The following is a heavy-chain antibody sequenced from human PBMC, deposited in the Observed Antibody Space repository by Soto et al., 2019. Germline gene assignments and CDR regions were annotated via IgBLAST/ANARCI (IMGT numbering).Heavy chain of an antibody. Sequence: GGSLRLSCAASGFTFSSYAMSWVRQAPGKGLEWVSAISGSGGSTYYADSVKGRFTISRDNSKNTLYLQMNSLRAEDTAVYYCAKTSRITIFRVVHHWFDPWGQGTLVTVSS. V-gene: IGHV3-23*01. J-gene: IGHJ5*02. CDR1: GFTFSSYA. CDR2: ISGSGGST. D-gene: IGHD3-3*01. CDR3: AKTSRITIFRVVHHWFDP.